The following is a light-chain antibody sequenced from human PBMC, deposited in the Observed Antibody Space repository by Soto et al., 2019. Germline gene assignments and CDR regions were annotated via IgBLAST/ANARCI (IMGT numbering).Light chain of an antibody. CDR2: DVS. J-gene: IGLJ1*01. CDR3: SSYTTGSPYV. V-gene: IGLV2-18*02. CDR1: SSDVGSYNR. Sequence: QSALTQPPSVSGSPGQSVAISCTGTSSDVGSYNRVSWYQQPPGTAPKLMIYDVSNRPSGVPDRFSGSKSGNTASLTISGLQAEDEADYYCSSYTTGSPYVFGTGTKVTVL.